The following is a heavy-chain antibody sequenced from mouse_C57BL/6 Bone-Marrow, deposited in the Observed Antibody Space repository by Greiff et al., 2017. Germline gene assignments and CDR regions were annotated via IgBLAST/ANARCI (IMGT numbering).Heavy chain of an antibody. Sequence: VKLVESGPGLVAPSQSLSITCPVSGFSLTSYGVSWVRQPPGKGLEWRGVIWGDGSTNYHSALISRLSISKDNSKSQVFLKLNSLQTDDTATYYCAKKNGYRGYYAMDYWGQGASGTVS. CDR2: IWGDGST. CDR1: GFSLTSYG. D-gene: IGHD1-2*01. J-gene: IGHJ4*01. V-gene: IGHV2-3*01. CDR3: AKKNGYRGYYAMDY.